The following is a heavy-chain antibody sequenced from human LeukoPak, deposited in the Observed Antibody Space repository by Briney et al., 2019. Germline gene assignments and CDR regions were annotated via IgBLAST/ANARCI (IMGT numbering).Heavy chain of an antibody. J-gene: IGHJ4*02. CDR1: GYTFTTFY. CDR3: ARGSSYGGDH. D-gene: IGHD5-18*01. CDR2: INPSGGAT. Sequence: ASVKVSCKASGYTFTTFYIHWVRQAPGQGLEWMARINPSGGATSYAQKFQGRITVTRDMSTSTVYMDMSSLRSEDTAVYYCARGSSYGGDHWGQGTLITVSA. V-gene: IGHV1-46*01.